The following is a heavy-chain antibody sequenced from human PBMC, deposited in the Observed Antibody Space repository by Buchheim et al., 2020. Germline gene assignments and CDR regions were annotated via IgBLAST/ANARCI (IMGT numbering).Heavy chain of an antibody. D-gene: IGHD6-13*01. J-gene: IGHJ4*02. V-gene: IGHV1-46*01. CDR3: ARDRGAAAGTSPGY. CDR1: GYTFTSYY. Sequence: QVQLVQSGAEVKKPGASVKVSCKASGYTFTSYYVHWVRQAPGQGLEWMGIINPSGAGTSYSQKFKGRVTMPRDTSTSTVYMELSSLRSEDTAVYYCARDRGAAAGTSPGYWGQGTL. CDR2: INPSGAGT.